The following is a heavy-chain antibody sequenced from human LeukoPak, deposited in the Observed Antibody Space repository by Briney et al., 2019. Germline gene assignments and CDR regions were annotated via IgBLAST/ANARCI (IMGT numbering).Heavy chain of an antibody. Sequence: PGGSLRLSCAASGFTFSSYSMNWVRQAPGKGLDWVSSIGSSSSYIYYADSVKGRFTISRDNAKNSLYLQMNSLRAEDTAVYYCARADWNDVRGDWGQGTLVTVSS. J-gene: IGHJ4*02. D-gene: IGHD1-1*01. CDR1: GFTFSSYS. CDR2: IGSSSSYI. V-gene: IGHV3-21*01. CDR3: ARADWNDVRGD.